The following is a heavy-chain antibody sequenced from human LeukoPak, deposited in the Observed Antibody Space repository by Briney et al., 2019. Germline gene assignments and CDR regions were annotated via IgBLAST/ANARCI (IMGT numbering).Heavy chain of an antibody. V-gene: IGHV4-39*07. D-gene: IGHD6-13*01. J-gene: IGHJ5*02. Sequence: KPSETLSLTCTVSGGSISSSSYYWGWIRQPPGKGLEWIGSIYYSGSTYYNPSLKSRVTISVDTSKNQFSLKLSSVTAADTAVYYCARDIFMGSSWYPLWFDPWGQGTLVTVSS. CDR3: ARDIFMGSSWYPLWFDP. CDR2: IYYSGST. CDR1: GGSISSSSYY.